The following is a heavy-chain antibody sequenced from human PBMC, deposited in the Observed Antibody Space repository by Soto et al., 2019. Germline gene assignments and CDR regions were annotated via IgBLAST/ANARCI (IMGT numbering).Heavy chain of an antibody. CDR1: GGTFSSYA. J-gene: IGHJ4*02. D-gene: IGHD3-9*01. CDR2: IIPIFGTA. CDR3: AREGASPTIPSFDY. Sequence: SVKVSCKASGGTFSSYAISWVRQAPGQGLEWMGGIIPIFGTANYAQKFQGRVTITADESTSTAYMELSSLRSEDTAVYYCAREGASPTIPSFDYWGQGTLVTVSS. V-gene: IGHV1-69*13.